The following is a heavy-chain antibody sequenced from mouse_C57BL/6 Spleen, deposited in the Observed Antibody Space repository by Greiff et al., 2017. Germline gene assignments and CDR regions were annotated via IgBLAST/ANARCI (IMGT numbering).Heavy chain of an antibody. Sequence: VQRVESGPGLVAPSQSLSITCTVSGFSLTSYAISWVRQPPGKGLEWRGVIWTGGGTNYNSAIKSRLSISKDNSKNQVFLKMNSLQTNDTARYYCARAYSNYNAMDYWGQGTSVTVSS. CDR1: GFSLTSYA. CDR3: ARAYSNYNAMDY. V-gene: IGHV2-9-1*01. D-gene: IGHD2-5*01. J-gene: IGHJ4*01. CDR2: IWTGGGT.